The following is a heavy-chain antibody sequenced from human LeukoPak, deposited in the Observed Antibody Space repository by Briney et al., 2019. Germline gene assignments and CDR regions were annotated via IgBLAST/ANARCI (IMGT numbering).Heavy chain of an antibody. V-gene: IGHV3-23*01. Sequence: PGGSLRLSCAASGFTFSSYAMSWVRQAPGKGLEWVSAISGSGGSTYYADSVKGRLTISRDNSKNTLYLQMNSLRAEDTAVYYCAKDLGIAAADTSVKFDYWGQGTLVTVSS. CDR3: AKDLGIAAADTSVKFDY. CDR1: GFTFSSYA. D-gene: IGHD6-13*01. J-gene: IGHJ4*02. CDR2: ISGSGGST.